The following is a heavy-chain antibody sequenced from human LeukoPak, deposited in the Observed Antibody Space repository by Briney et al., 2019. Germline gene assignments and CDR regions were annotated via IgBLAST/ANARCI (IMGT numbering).Heavy chain of an antibody. V-gene: IGHV1-46*01. Sequence: GASVKVSCKASGYTFTSYYMHWVQQAPGQGLQWMGIINPGGGSTNYAQKFQGRVTMTRDMSTRTVYMELSTLRSEDTAVYYCARVESWEHSGSSQDAIDIWGQGTMVSVSS. CDR2: INPGGGST. CDR1: GYTFTSYY. J-gene: IGHJ3*02. D-gene: IGHD1-26*01. CDR3: ARVESWEHSGSSQDAIDI.